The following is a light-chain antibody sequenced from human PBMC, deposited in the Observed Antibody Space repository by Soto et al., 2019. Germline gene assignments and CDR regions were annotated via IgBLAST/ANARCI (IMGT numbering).Light chain of an antibody. V-gene: IGKV1-5*03. Sequence: DIQMTQSPSTLSGSVGDRVTITCGASQTISSWLAWYQQKPGTAPKPLIYKASTLKSGVPSRFSGSGSGPEISNTTGSLLTDRVETYECQHYNSYLEAFGQETKVELK. J-gene: IGKJ1*01. CDR3: QHYNSYLEA. CDR1: QTISSW. CDR2: KAS.